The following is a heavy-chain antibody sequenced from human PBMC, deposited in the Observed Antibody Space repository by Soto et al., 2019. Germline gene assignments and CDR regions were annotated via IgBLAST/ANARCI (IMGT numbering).Heavy chain of an antibody. CDR2: VRNSGGT. CDR3: AGETPGGWRFDH. J-gene: IGHJ4*01. Sequence: SETLALTCTVYRECMNGYHWTWIRQPPGKGQEWIGYVRNSGGTAYNPSLKSRVTISVDRSKNQISLKLSSVTAADTALYFSAGETPGGWRFDHWGHGTPATVS. D-gene: IGHD3-10*01. V-gene: IGHV4-4*09. CDR1: RECMNGYH.